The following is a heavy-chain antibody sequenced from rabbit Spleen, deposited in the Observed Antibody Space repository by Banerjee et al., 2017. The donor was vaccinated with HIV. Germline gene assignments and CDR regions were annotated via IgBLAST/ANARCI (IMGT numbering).Heavy chain of an antibody. CDR3: ARDTSSSFSSYGMDL. Sequence: QEQLMESGGGLVQPGGSLKLSCTASGVSFSGDSYMCWVRQAPGKGLEWIACIDAGSSGFTYFASWAKGRFTVSRTSSTTVTLQMTSLTAADTATYFCARDTSSSFSSYGMDLWGPGTLVTVS. J-gene: IGHJ6*01. D-gene: IGHD1-1*01. V-gene: IGHV1S45*01. CDR1: GVSFSGDSY. CDR2: IDAGSSGFT.